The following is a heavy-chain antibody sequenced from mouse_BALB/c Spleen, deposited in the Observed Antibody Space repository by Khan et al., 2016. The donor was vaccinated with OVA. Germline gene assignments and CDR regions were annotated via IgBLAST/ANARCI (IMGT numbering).Heavy chain of an antibody. J-gene: IGHJ3*01. Sequence: QVQLQQSGAELVKPGASVKLSCKASGYTFTSYYIYWVTQRPGQGLEWIGDINPSNGDTNFNEKFSNKATLTVDRSSSTAFVQLSGLTSEDSAVYYCTREGYGGFDYWGQGTLVTVSA. CDR1: GYTFTSYY. CDR2: INPSNGDT. V-gene: IGHV1S81*02. D-gene: IGHD3-1*01. CDR3: TREGYGGFDY.